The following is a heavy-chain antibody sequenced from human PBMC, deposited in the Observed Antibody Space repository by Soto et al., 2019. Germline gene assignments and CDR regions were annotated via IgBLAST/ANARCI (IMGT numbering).Heavy chain of an antibody. D-gene: IGHD2-8*02. CDR2: ISWNSGTI. Sequence: EVQLVESGGGLVQPGRSLRLSCGASGFTFDEYGMHWVRQAPGKGLEWVSGISWNSGTIGYADPVKGRFTISRDNAKNSLYLQMSSLRAEDTALYYCAKSTGGTANGMDVWGQGTTVTVSS. CDR3: AKSTGGTANGMDV. CDR1: GFTFDEYG. V-gene: IGHV3-9*01. J-gene: IGHJ6*02.